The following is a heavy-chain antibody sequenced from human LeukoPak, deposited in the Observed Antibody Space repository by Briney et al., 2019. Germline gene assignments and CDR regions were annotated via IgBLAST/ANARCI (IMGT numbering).Heavy chain of an antibody. CDR2: ISGSSDSI. CDR3: ARGPASGAWLIDY. CDR1: GFTFSDQS. D-gene: IGHD6-19*01. Sequence: PGGSLRLSCVASGFTFSDQSMNWVRQVPGKGLEWLSYISGSSDSIDYADSVKGRFAISRDNAKNSLYLQMDSLRAEDTAVYYCARGPASGAWLIDYWGQGTLVSVSS. V-gene: IGHV3-48*04. J-gene: IGHJ4*02.